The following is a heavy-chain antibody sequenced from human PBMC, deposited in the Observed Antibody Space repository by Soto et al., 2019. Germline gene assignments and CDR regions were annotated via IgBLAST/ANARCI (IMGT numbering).Heavy chain of an antibody. CDR2: ISSDGSAK. J-gene: IGHJ6*02. CDR3: ARVRIATDVVYYSGFDV. CDR1: GFTFSGYA. Sequence: QVQLVESGGGVVQPGRSLRLSCAASGFTFSGYAMHWVRQAPGKGLEWVALISSDGSAKSYTGSVKGRFTISRDNSKNTLFLQTSGLTAGDRAVFFWARVRIATDVVYYSGFDVWGQGPTVTVSS. D-gene: IGHD6-25*01. V-gene: IGHV3-30-3*01.